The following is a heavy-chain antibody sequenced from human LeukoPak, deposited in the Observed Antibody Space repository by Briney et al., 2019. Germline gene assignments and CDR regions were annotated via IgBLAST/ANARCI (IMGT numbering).Heavy chain of an antibody. CDR2: IQYDGSNQ. V-gene: IGHV3-30*02. Sequence: GGSLRLSCAASRFTFSTYGMHWVRQAPGKGLEWVAYIQYDGSNQQYADSVKGRFSISRDSSKNILYLQMNSLRAEDTAVYYCAKAKGLFTMVRGVISYYFDYWGQGTLVTVSS. CDR3: AKAKGLFTMVRGVISYYFDY. D-gene: IGHD3-10*01. CDR1: RFTFSTYG. J-gene: IGHJ4*02.